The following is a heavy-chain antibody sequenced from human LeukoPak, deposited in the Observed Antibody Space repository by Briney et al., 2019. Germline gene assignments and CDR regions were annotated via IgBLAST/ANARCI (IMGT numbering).Heavy chain of an antibody. J-gene: IGHJ4*02. CDR2: IYYSGST. V-gene: IGHV4-59*01. CDR3: ARDRSSTYSSSFNFDY. Sequence: SETLSLTCTVSGGSINSYYWSWIRQPPGKGLEWIGYIYYSGSTKYNPSLKSRVTISVDTSKNQFSLKLSSVTAADTAVYYCARDRSSTYSSSFNFDYWGQGTLVTVSS. CDR1: GGSINSYY. D-gene: IGHD6-6*01.